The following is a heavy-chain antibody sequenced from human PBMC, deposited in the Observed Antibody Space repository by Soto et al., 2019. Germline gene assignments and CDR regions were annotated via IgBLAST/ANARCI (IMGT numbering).Heavy chain of an antibody. V-gene: IGHV1-3*01. J-gene: IGHJ4*02. CDR3: ARAPNSNPLDY. CDR2: INAGNGNT. Sequence: GASVKVSCKASGYTFTSYAMHWVRQAPGQRLEWMGWINAGNGNTKYSEKLQGRVTITRDTSASTAYMELSSLRSEDTAVYYCARAPNSNPLDYWGQGTLVTVSS. D-gene: IGHD4-4*01. CDR1: GYTFTSYA.